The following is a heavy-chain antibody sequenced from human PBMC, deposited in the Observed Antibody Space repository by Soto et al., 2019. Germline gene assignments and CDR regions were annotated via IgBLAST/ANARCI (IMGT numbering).Heavy chain of an antibody. D-gene: IGHD3-22*01. CDR3: ARGGSDYEGSGYYQGHV. CDR2: IVPIFGA. J-gene: IGHJ6*02. V-gene: IGHV1-69*14. Sequence: QVQLVQSGAEVKKPGSSVKVSCKSSGGTFSNYGFSWVRQAPGQGLECMGVIVPIFGAEHPQKFQGRVTITADKSTNPAFRERRGMRSEDTAVYYCARGGSDYEGSGYYQGHVWGQGTTVTVSS. CDR1: GGTFSNYG.